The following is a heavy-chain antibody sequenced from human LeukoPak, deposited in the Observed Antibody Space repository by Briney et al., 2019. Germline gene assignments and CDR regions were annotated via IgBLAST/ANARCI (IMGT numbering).Heavy chain of an antibody. Sequence: GGSLRLSCAASGFTFSSYEMNWVRQAPGKGLEWVAYISSSGSVIYYADSVKGRFTISRDNAKNSLYLQMNSLRAEDTAVYYCARLAAAGPIHYFDYWGQGTLVTVSS. J-gene: IGHJ4*02. CDR3: ARLAAAGPIHYFDY. V-gene: IGHV3-48*03. CDR2: ISSSGSVI. CDR1: GFTFSSYE. D-gene: IGHD6-13*01.